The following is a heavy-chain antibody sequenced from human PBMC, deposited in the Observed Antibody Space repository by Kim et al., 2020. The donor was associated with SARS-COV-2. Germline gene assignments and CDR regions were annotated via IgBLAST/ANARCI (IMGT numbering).Heavy chain of an antibody. CDR3: ARLTTKNIVVVPAMHRAPENDY. CDR1: GYSFTSYW. D-gene: IGHD2-2*01. J-gene: IGHJ4*02. V-gene: IGHV5-10-1*01. Sequence: GESLKISCKGSGYSFTSYWISWVRQMPGKGLEWMGRIDPSDSYTNYSPSFQGHVTISADKSISTAYLQWSSLKASDTAMYYCARLTTKNIVVVPAMHRAPENDYWGQGTLVTVSS. CDR2: IDPSDSYT.